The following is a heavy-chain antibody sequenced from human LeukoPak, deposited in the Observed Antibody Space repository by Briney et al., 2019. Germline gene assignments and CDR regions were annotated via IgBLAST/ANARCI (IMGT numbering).Heavy chain of an antibody. J-gene: IGHJ3*02. D-gene: IGHD3-22*01. V-gene: IGHV3-23*01. Sequence: GGSLRLSCAASGFTFSSYAMSWVRQAPGKGLEWVSAISGSGGSTYYADSVKGRFIISRDNSKNTVYLQMNSLRAEDTAVFYCAKGYYDSSGYTYGFDIWGQGTMVTVSS. CDR2: ISGSGGST. CDR3: AKGYYDSSGYTYGFDI. CDR1: GFTFSSYA.